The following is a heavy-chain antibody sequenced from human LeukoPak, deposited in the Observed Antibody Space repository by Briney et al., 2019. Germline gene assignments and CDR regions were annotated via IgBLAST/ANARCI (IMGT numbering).Heavy chain of an antibody. CDR3: AKGGPKSLYYYDNNRGAFDI. Sequence: GGSLRLSCAASGFTFSSYAMSWVRQAPGKGLEWVSAISGSGGSTYYADSVKGRFTISRDNSKNTLYLQMNSLRAEDTAVYYCAKGGPKSLYYYDNNRGAFDIWGQGTMVTVSS. V-gene: IGHV3-23*01. CDR2: ISGSGGST. J-gene: IGHJ3*02. CDR1: GFTFSSYA. D-gene: IGHD3-22*01.